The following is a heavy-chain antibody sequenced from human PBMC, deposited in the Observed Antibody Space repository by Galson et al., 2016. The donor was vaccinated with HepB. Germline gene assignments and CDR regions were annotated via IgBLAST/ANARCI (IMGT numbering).Heavy chain of an antibody. J-gene: IGHJ6*02. D-gene: IGHD6-6*01. CDR2: ISPYSGNT. CDR3: AKKEGVAARNHYYSYHGMDV. Sequence: SVKVSCKASGYTFTTYGISWVRQAPGQGLEWMGWISPYSGNTNYAQKFQGRVTMSTDTSTSTAYMELRSLRSDNTAVYYCAKKEGVAARNHYYSYHGMDVWGRGPTVTVSS. CDR1: GYTFTTYG. V-gene: IGHV1-18*01.